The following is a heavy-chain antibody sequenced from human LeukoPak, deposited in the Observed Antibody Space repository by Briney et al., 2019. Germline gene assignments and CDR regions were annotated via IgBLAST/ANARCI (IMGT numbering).Heavy chain of an antibody. V-gene: IGHV3-53*01. J-gene: IGHJ6*03. CDR3: ARGQQSGWYARGYYMDV. Sequence: SLGLSVAVPGLGVGSNSRRWVRQAPGKGLEWVSFIYSGTIHYSDSVKGRFTISRDNSKNTLYLQMNSLRAEDTAVYYCARGQQSGWYARGYYMDVWGKGTTVTVSS. CDR2: IYSGTI. CDR1: GLGVGSNS. D-gene: IGHD6-19*01.